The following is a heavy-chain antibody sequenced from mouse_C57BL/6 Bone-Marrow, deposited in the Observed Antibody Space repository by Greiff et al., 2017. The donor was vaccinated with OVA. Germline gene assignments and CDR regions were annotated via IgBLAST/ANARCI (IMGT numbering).Heavy chain of an antibody. V-gene: IGHV14-3*01. CDR1: GFNIKNTY. CDR3: ARREGSSLYYAMDY. J-gene: IGHJ4*01. Sequence: EVQLQQSVAELVRPGASVKLSCTASGFNIKNTYMHWVKQRPEQGLEWIGRIDPANGNTTYAPKFSGKPTITADTSSNTAYLQLSSLTSEDTAIYYCARREGSSLYYAMDYWGQGTSVTVSS. CDR2: IDPANGNT. D-gene: IGHD1-1*01.